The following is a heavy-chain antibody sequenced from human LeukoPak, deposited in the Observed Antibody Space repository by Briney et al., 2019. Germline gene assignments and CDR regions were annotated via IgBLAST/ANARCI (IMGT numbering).Heavy chain of an antibody. J-gene: IGHJ4*02. Sequence: ASVKVSCKASGYTFTDYYVHWVRQAPGQGLEWMGWMNPNSGGTNYAQRFQGRVTMTRDTTISTAYMELTRLRFDDTAVSYCATSRGGTSFDYWGQGTLVTVSS. D-gene: IGHD2-2*01. CDR1: GYTFTDYY. CDR2: MNPNSGGT. V-gene: IGHV1-2*02. CDR3: ATSRGGTSFDY.